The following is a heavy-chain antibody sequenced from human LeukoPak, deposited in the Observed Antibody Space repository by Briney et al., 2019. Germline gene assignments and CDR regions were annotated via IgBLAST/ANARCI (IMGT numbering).Heavy chain of an antibody. Sequence: SSGTLSLTCNVSGASMSSNYWSWIRQPPGKGLEWIGYIYHSGNTNYSPSLESRVTMSVDESKNQFSLKVNFVSAADTAVYYCASTRRAAVAGRFDSWGQGTLVTVSS. CDR3: ASTRRAAVAGRFDS. CDR2: IYHSGNT. D-gene: IGHD6-19*01. CDR1: GASMSSNY. J-gene: IGHJ4*02. V-gene: IGHV4-4*09.